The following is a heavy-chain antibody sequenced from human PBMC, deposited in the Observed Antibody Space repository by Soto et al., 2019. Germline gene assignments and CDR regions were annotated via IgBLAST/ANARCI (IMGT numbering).Heavy chain of an antibody. V-gene: IGHV3-49*03. Sequence: PGGSLRLSCTASGFTFGDYAMSWFRQAPGKGLEWVGFIRSKAYGGTTEYAASVKGRFTISRDDSKSIAYLQMNSLKTEDTAVYYCTREVVLTLYYYGMDVWGQGTTVTVSS. CDR3: TREVVLTLYYYGMDV. D-gene: IGHD2-8*01. J-gene: IGHJ6*02. CDR1: GFTFGDYA. CDR2: IRSKAYGGTT.